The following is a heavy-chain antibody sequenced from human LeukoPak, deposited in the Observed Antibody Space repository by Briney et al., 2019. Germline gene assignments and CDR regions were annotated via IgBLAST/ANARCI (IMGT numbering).Heavy chain of an antibody. CDR2: INSDGSSR. J-gene: IGHJ4*02. CDR3: ARGFQGLGFDY. Sequence: GGSLRLSCAASGFTFSSYWVHWVRQAPGKGLVWVSRINSDGSSRGYADSVKGRFTISRDNAKDTLYLQMNSLRAEDTAVYYCARGFQGLGFDYWGQGALITVSS. CDR1: GFTFSSYW. V-gene: IGHV3-74*01. D-gene: IGHD3-16*01.